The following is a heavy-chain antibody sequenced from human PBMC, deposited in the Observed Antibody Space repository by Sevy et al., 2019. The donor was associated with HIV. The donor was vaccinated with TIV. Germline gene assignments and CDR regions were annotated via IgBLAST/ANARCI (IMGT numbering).Heavy chain of an antibody. V-gene: IGHV3-11*01. D-gene: IGHD1-1*01. CDR1: GFTFSDYY. CDR2: ISSSGSTI. J-gene: IGHJ3*02. CDR3: ARAGYVLDAFDI. Sequence: GGSLRLSCAASGFTFSDYYMSWIRQAPGKGLEWVSYISSSGSTIYYADSVKGRFTISRDNAKNSLYLQMNSLRVEDTAAYYCARAGYVLDAFDIWGQGTMVTVSS.